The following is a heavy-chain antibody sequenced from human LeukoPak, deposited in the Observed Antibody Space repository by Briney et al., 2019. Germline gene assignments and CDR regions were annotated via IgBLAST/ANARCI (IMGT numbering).Heavy chain of an antibody. D-gene: IGHD3-10*01. Sequence: SVKVSCKASGGTFSSYAISWVRQAPGQGLEWMGGIIPIFGTANYAQRFQGRVTITADESTSTAYMELSSLRSEDTAVYYCARDGSGSYYTWFDPWGQGTLVTVSS. CDR2: IIPIFGTA. V-gene: IGHV1-69*13. J-gene: IGHJ5*02. CDR3: ARDGSGSYYTWFDP. CDR1: GGTFSSYA.